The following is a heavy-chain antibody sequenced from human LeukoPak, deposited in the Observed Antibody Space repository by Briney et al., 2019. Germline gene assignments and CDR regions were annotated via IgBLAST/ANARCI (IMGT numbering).Heavy chain of an antibody. CDR2: IYPGDSDT. V-gene: IGHV5-51*01. D-gene: IGHD6-13*01. CDR1: GYSFTSYW. Sequence: GESLKISCKGSGYSFTSYWIGWVRQMPGKGLEWMGIIYPGDSDTRYSPSFQGQVTISADKSISTAYLQWSSLKASDTAMYYCARSNVCFQQLTDFDYWGQGTLVTVSS. CDR3: ARSNVCFQQLTDFDY. J-gene: IGHJ4*02.